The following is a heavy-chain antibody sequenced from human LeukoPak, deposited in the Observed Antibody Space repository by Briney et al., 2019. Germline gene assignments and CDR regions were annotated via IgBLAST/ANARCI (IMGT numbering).Heavy chain of an antibody. CDR2: INQDGSEE. J-gene: IGHJ4*02. CDR1: GFTFSNYW. D-gene: IGHD5-12*01. Sequence: GGSLRLSCAASGFTFSNYWMTWVRQAPGKGLEWVAHINQDGSEEHYMDSVKARFTISRDNAKNSLSLQMNSLRAEDTAVYYCVRDGGVSGYDLLDYWGRGTLVTVSS. CDR3: VRDGGVSGYDLLDY. V-gene: IGHV3-7*01.